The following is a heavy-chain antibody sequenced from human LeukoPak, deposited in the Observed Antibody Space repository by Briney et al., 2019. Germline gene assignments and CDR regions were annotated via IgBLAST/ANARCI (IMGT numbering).Heavy chain of an antibody. J-gene: IGHJ4*02. CDR3: ARGWRIQLWLAY. CDR2: INHSGST. V-gene: IGHV4-34*01. D-gene: IGHD5-18*01. Sequence: SETLSLTCAVYGGSFSGYYWSWIRQPPGKGLEWIGEINHSGSTNYNPSLESRVTISVDTSKNQFSLKLSSVTAADTAVYYCARGWRIQLWLAYWGQGTLVTVSS. CDR1: GGSFSGYY.